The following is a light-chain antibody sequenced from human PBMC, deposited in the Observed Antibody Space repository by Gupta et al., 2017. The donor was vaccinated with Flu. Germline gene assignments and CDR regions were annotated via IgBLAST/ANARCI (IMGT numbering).Light chain of an antibody. CDR2: STN. Sequence: QTVVTQEPSFSVSPGGPVTLTGGLSSGSVSASNYPSWYQQTPGQAPRPLVYSTNCRSSGVPDRFSGSILGKKAALTITGAQADDEADDYCMLYLGRNIHCVFGGGTKVTVL. J-gene: IGLJ3*02. V-gene: IGLV8-61*01. CDR3: MLYLGRNIHCV. CDR1: SGSVSASNY.